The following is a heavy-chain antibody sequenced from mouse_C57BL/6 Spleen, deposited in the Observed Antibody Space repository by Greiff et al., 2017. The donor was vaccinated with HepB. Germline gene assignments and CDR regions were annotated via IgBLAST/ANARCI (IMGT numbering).Heavy chain of an antibody. J-gene: IGHJ2*01. Sequence: QVQLQQPGAELVRPGSSVKLSCKASGYTFTSYWMHWVKQRPIQGLEWIGNIDPSDSETHYNQKFKDKATLTVDKSSSTAYMQLSSLTSEDSAVYYCARHGSSLYFDYWGQGTTLTVSS. D-gene: IGHD1-1*01. CDR1: GYTFTSYW. CDR2: IDPSDSET. V-gene: IGHV1-52*01. CDR3: ARHGSSLYFDY.